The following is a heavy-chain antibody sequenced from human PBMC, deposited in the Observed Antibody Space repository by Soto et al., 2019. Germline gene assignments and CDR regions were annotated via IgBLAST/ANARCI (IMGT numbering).Heavy chain of an antibody. J-gene: IGHJ5*02. Sequence: QVQLQESGPGLVKPSQTLSLTCTVSGGSIRSGDYYWSWIRQPPGKGLEWIGYIYYSGSTYYNPSLQSRVTTSVDTSTNQFSLKLSSVTAADTAVYYCAGYDFWSAKRFDPWGQGTLVTVSS. CDR1: GGSIRSGDYY. D-gene: IGHD3-3*01. CDR2: IYYSGST. V-gene: IGHV4-30-4*01. CDR3: AGYDFWSAKRFDP.